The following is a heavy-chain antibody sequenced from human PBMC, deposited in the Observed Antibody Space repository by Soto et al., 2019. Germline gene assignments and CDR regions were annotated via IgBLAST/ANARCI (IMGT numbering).Heavy chain of an antibody. Sequence: QVQLVQSGAEVKKPGASVKVSCKASGYTFTSNGISWVRQAPGQGLEWMGWISAYNGNTNYAQKLPGRVTMTTDTSTSTSHMELRSLRSDDTAVYYCARALAYCGGDCYPIDYWGQGTLVTVSS. CDR1: GYTFTSNG. V-gene: IGHV1-18*01. CDR3: ARALAYCGGDCYPIDY. J-gene: IGHJ4*02. D-gene: IGHD2-21*02. CDR2: ISAYNGNT.